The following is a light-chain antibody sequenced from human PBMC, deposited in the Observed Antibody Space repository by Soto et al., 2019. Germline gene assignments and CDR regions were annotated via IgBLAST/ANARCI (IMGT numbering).Light chain of an antibody. Sequence: QSALTQPPAASGSPGPSGTISCTGTSSDVGDYNYVSWYQQHPGRAPKLMIYEVNKRPSGVPDRFSGSKSGNTASLTVSGLQAGDEADYYCSSYAGKGVFGGGTTLTVL. V-gene: IGLV2-8*01. CDR3: SSYAGKGV. J-gene: IGLJ2*01. CDR2: EVN. CDR1: SSDVGDYNY.